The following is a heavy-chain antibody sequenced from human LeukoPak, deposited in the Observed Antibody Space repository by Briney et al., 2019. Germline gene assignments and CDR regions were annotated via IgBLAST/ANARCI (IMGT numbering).Heavy chain of an antibody. CDR3: AKDDYNRH. Sequence: PRGSLRLSCVDSGYTFTRSCGHWGRQVPGKGLVWVSRIRSDGSSTSYAGSVKGRFTISRDNAKNTLYLQMSSLRVDDTAVYYCAKDDYNRHWGQGTLVTVSS. J-gene: IGHJ4*02. CDR2: IRSDGSST. D-gene: IGHD5-24*01. V-gene: IGHV3-74*01. CDR1: GYTFTRSC.